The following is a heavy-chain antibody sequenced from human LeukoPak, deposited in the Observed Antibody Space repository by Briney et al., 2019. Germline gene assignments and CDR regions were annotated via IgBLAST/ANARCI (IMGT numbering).Heavy chain of an antibody. V-gene: IGHV3-48*01. CDR2: ISSSRTSK. Sequence: GGSLRLSCAASGFTVSSNYMNWVRQAPGKGLEWVSYISSSRTSKYYADSVKGRFTISRDSAKNSLYLQMNTLRVEDTAVYYCARSWGAAYYYYMDVWGKGTTVTVSS. CDR1: GFTVSSNY. J-gene: IGHJ6*03. CDR3: ARSWGAAYYYYMDV. D-gene: IGHD3-16*01.